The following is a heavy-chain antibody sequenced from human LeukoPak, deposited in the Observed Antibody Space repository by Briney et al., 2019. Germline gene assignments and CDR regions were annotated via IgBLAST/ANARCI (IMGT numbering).Heavy chain of an antibody. CDR2: INHSGYT. J-gene: IGHJ4*02. CDR3: TRMTTGHDY. CDR1: GVSFNDYY. D-gene: IGHD4-17*01. V-gene: IGHV4-34*01. Sequence: SETRSLTCAVSGVSFNDYYWSWVRQTPGKGLEWIGEINHSGYTNDSPSLKSRVTLSIDTSRKQFSLNLRSVTVADTGIYYCTRMTTGHDYWGQGTLVTVSS.